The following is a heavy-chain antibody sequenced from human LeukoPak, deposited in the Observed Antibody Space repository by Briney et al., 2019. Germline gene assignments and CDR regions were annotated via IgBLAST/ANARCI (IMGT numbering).Heavy chain of an antibody. J-gene: IGHJ4*02. CDR2: ISAYNGNT. Sequence: GASVKVSRKASGYTFTSYGISWVRQAPGQGLEWMGWISAYNGNTNYAQKLQGRVTMTTDTSTSTAYVELRSLRSDDTAVYYCAREYCSGGSCYLFDYWGQGTLVTVSS. V-gene: IGHV1-18*01. CDR3: AREYCSGGSCYLFDY. D-gene: IGHD2-15*01. CDR1: GYTFTSYG.